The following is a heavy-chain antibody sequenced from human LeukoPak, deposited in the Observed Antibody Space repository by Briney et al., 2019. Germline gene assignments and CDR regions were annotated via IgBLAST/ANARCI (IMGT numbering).Heavy chain of an antibody. CDR1: GFTFSNYG. CDR3: ARDLTQLALFDY. D-gene: IGHD6-13*01. V-gene: IGHV3-33*01. Sequence: GGSLRLSCAASGFTFSNYGMHWVRPAPGKGLEWVAVIWYDGSNKYYGDSVKGRFTLSRDNYKNTLFLQMNSLRPEDTAVYFCARDLTQLALFDYWGQGTLVTVSS. J-gene: IGHJ4*02. CDR2: IWYDGSNK.